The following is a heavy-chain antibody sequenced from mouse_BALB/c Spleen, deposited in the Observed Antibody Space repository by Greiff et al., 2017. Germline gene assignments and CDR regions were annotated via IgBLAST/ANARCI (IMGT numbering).Heavy chain of an antibody. V-gene: IGHV7-3*02. D-gene: IGHD2-2*01. CDR2: IRNKANGYTT. CDR1: GFTFTDYY. Sequence: EVKLMESGGGLVQPGGSLRLSCATSGFTFTDYYMSWVRQPPGKALEWLGFIRNKANGYTTEYSASVKGRFTISRDNSQSILYLQMNTLRAEDSATYYCARDLYYGSFDYWGQGTTLTVSS. CDR3: ARDLYYGSFDY. J-gene: IGHJ2*01.